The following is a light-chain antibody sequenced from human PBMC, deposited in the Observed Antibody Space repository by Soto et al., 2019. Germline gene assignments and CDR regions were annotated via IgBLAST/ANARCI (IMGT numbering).Light chain of an antibody. Sequence: EIVMTQSPATLSVSPGERATLSCRASQSVSGNLAWYQQKPGLPPRLLIYDASARATGIPARFSGSGSGTEFTLTINRLEPEDFAVYYCHHYDNSPPFPFGPGTTVDI. CDR1: QSVSGN. J-gene: IGKJ3*01. V-gene: IGKV3-15*01. CDR3: HHYDNSPPFP. CDR2: DAS.